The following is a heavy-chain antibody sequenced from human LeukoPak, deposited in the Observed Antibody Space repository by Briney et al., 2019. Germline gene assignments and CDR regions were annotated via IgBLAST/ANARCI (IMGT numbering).Heavy chain of an antibody. D-gene: IGHD6-13*01. V-gene: IGHV4-39*01. CDR1: GRSFSSSSYY. Sequence: SETLSLTCTVSGRSFSSSSYYWGWIRQPPGKGLEWLGSIYYSGSTYYNPSLKSRVTISVDTSKNQFSLKLSSVTAADTAVYYCARHSGYSSSWSYYYYYMDVWGKGTTVTISS. CDR2: IYYSGST. CDR3: ARHSGYSSSWSYYYYYMDV. J-gene: IGHJ6*03.